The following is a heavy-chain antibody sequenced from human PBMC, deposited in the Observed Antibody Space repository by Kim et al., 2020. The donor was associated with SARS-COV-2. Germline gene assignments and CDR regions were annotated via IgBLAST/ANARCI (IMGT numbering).Heavy chain of an antibody. CDR3: ARDIDYIGSYYYWYMDV. J-gene: IGHJ6*03. D-gene: IGHD4-4*01. CDR1: GGTFSSYA. Sequence: SVKVSCKASGGTFSSYAISWVRQAPGQGLEWMGRIIPILGIANYAQKFQGRVTITADKSTSTAYMEVSSLRSEDTAVYYCARDIDYIGSYYYWYMDVWGKGTTVTVSS. CDR2: IIPILGIA. V-gene: IGHV1-69*04.